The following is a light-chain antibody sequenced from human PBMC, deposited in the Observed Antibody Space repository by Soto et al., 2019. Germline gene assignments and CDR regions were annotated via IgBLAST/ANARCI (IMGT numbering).Light chain of an antibody. J-gene: IGKJ1*01. Sequence: EIVLTQSPGTLSLSPGERATLSCRASQSVSSSYLAWYQQKPGQAPRLLIYGASSRATGIPDRFSGSGSGTDFTLTISRLEPVDFAGYYCQQYGSSPRTFGQGTKVEIK. CDR2: GAS. V-gene: IGKV3-20*01. CDR1: QSVSSSY. CDR3: QQYGSSPRT.